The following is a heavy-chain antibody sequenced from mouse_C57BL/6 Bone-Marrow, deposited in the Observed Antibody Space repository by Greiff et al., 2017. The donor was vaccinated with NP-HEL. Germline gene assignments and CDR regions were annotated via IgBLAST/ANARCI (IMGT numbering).Heavy chain of an antibody. V-gene: IGHV1-59*01. CDR2: IDPSDSYT. CDR1: GYTFTSYW. CDR3: ARVSTMVKWFAY. Sequence: QVQLQQPGAELVRPGTSVKLSCKASGYTFTSYWMHWVKQRPGQGLEWIGVIDPSDSYTNYNQKFKGKATLTVDTSSSTAYMQLSSLTSEDSAVSCCARVSTMVKWFAYWGQGTLVTVSA. D-gene: IGHD2-2*01. J-gene: IGHJ3*01.